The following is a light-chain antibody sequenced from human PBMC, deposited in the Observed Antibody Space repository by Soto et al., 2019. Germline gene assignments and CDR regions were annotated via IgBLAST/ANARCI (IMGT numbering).Light chain of an antibody. V-gene: IGLV1-51*01. J-gene: IGLJ2*01. Sequence: QSVLTQPPSVPAAPGQKVTISCSGSSSNIGNNYVSWYQQLPGAAPRLLIYDDDERPSGIPDRFSGSKSGTSATLAITGLQTGDEADYYCGTWDSSLSAGQIGEGTQLTV. CDR1: SSNIGNNY. CDR2: DDD. CDR3: GTWDSSLSAGQ.